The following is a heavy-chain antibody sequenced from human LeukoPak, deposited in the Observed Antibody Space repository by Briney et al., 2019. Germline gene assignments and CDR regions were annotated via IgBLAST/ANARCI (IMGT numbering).Heavy chain of an antibody. D-gene: IGHD6-13*01. CDR1: VFTFSGYW. J-gene: IGHJ4*02. Sequence: GGSLRLSCAASVFTFSGYWMHCVRQAPGKGLECVANLKQDGSEKHFADSVKGRFTISRDNAENSLYLQMNSLRAEDTAMYYCARGTIAAPGTDYWGQGTLVTVSS. V-gene: IGHV3-7*01. CDR3: ARGTIAAPGTDY. CDR2: LKQDGSEK.